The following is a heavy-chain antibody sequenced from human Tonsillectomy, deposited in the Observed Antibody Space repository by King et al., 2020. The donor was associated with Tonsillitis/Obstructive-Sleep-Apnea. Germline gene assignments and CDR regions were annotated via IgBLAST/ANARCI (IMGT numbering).Heavy chain of an antibody. CDR2: ISWDGDST. CDR1: GLPFDDYN. D-gene: IGHD1-26*01. J-gene: IGHJ6*03. CDR3: AKDVGRAPDDFYMDV. Sequence: VQLVESGGIVVQPGGSLRLSCVASGLPFDDYNMHWVRQVPGKGLEWVSLISWDGDSTFYADFVKGRFTISRDNSKNSLYLQMNSLRTEDSALYYCAKDVGRAPDDFYMDVWGKGTTVTVSS. V-gene: IGHV3-43*01.